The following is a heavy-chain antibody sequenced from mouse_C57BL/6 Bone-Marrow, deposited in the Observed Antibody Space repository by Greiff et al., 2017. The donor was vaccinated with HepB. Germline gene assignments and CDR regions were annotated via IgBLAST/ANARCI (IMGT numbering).Heavy chain of an antibody. CDR3: ARSQGYGSSYPFAY. Sequence: QVQLQQSGAELARPGASVKLSCKVSGYTFTSYGISWVKQRTGQGLEWIGEIYPRSGNTYYNEKFKGKATLTADKSSSTAYMELRSLTSEDSAVYFCARSQGYGSSYPFAYWGQGTLVTVSA. J-gene: IGHJ3*01. CDR1: GYTFTSYG. D-gene: IGHD1-1*01. V-gene: IGHV1-81*01. CDR2: IYPRSGNT.